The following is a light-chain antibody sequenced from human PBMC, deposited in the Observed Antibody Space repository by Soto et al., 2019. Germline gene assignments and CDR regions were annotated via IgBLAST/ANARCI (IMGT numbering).Light chain of an antibody. Sequence: EIVLTQSPGTLSLSPGERATLSCRASQSVSSSYLAWYQQKPGQAPRLLIYGASSRATGIPDRFSGSGSGTDFTLTISXXXXXDFAVYYCQQYGSSRWTFGQGTKVEIK. CDR1: QSVSSSY. CDR2: GAS. CDR3: QQYGSSRWT. J-gene: IGKJ1*01. V-gene: IGKV3-20*01.